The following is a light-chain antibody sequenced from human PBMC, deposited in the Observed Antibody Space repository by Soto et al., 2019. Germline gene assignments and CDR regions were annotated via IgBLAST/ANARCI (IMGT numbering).Light chain of an antibody. V-gene: IGKV1-9*01. CDR1: QDIAIY. CDR2: AAS. CDR3: QQYNNWPPIT. J-gene: IGKJ5*01. Sequence: IQFTQSPSSRSASVGDRVTITCRASQDIAIYLAWYQQKPGEAPKLLIYAASTLYGGVPSRFSGSGSGTDFALTITSLQAEDFAVYACQQYNNWPPITFGQGTRLEIK.